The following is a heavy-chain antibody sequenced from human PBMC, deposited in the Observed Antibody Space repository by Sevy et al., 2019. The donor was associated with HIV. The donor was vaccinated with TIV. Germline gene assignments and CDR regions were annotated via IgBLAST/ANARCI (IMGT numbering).Heavy chain of an antibody. CDR3: ARVAWEHEYVWGSYRPPPYYYYYMDV. CDR2: IYYSGST. Sequence: SETLSLTCTVSGGSISSYYWSWIRQPPGKGLEWIGYIYYSGSTNYNPSLKSRVTISVDTSKNQFSLKLSSVTAADTAVYYCARVAWEHEYVWGSYRPPPYYYYYMDVWGKGTTVTVSS. CDR1: GGSISSYY. V-gene: IGHV4-59*01. J-gene: IGHJ6*03. D-gene: IGHD3-16*02.